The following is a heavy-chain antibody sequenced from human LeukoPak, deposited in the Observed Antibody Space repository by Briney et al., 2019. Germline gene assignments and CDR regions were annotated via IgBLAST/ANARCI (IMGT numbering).Heavy chain of an antibody. Sequence: GGSLRLSCAASGFTFNGFWMSWVRQAPGKGLEWVANIKQDGSDIYYLGSVRGRFTISRDNAMNSLYLQMNSLRAEDTAVYYCTRDALYGDPSYYYMDVWGKRTTVTLSS. CDR2: IKQDGSDI. D-gene: IGHD4-17*01. V-gene: IGHV3-7*01. CDR1: GFTFNGFW. CDR3: TRDALYGDPSYYYMDV. J-gene: IGHJ6*03.